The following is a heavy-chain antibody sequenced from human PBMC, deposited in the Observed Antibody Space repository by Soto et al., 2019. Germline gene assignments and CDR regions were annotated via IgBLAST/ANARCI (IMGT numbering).Heavy chain of an antibody. CDR2: IYTGGGT. Sequence: EVQLVEAGGGLIQPGGSLRLSCAASGLTVSSNYMNWVRQAPVKGLEWVSLIYTGGGTYYADSVKGRFTVSRDNSKNTLYLQMNSLRAEDTAVYYCARMGQWRVPGDYYYGMDVWGQGTSVTVSS. D-gene: IGHD6-19*01. V-gene: IGHV3-53*01. J-gene: IGHJ6*02. CDR1: GLTVSSNY. CDR3: ARMGQWRVPGDYYYGMDV.